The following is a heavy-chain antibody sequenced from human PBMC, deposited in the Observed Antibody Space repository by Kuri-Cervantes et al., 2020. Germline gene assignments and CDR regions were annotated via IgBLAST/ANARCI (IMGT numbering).Heavy chain of an antibody. D-gene: IGHD5-24*01. J-gene: IGHJ5*02. CDR2: IFPSGAT. CDR3: ATLPLGRWVQGWFDP. CDR1: GGSVSGDSSS. V-gene: IGHV4-61*01. Sequence: LETLSLTCTVSGGSVSGDSSSWSWIRQSPGKGLEWIGYIFPSGATNYNPSLRSRVTISVDRSKNQFSLNLTSVAAADSGVYHCATLPLGRWVQGWFDPWGQGTLVTVSS.